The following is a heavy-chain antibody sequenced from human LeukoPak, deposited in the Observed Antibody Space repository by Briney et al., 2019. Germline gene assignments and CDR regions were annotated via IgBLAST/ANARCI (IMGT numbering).Heavy chain of an antibody. CDR1: GFTVSSNY. D-gene: IGHD2-15*01. CDR3: AAVVATDWFDP. J-gene: IGHJ5*02. CDR2: IYSDGTT. Sequence: GGSLRLSCAASGFTVSSNYMSWVRQAPGKGLEWVSLIYSDGTTYYADSVKGRFTFSRDNSKNTLYLHMNSLRSEDTAVYYCAAVVATDWFDPWGQGTLVTVSS. V-gene: IGHV3-53*01.